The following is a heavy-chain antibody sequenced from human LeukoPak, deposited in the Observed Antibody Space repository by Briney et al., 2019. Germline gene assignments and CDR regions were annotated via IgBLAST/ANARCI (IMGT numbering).Heavy chain of an antibody. CDR1: GYSFTSYW. J-gene: IGHJ1*01. Sequence: GESLKISCKGSGYSFTSYWIGWVRQMPGKGLEWMGIIYPGDSDTRYGPSFQGQVTISADKSISTAYLQWSSLKASDTAMYYCASSTVTTTEYFQHWGQGTLVTVSS. D-gene: IGHD4-17*01. CDR2: IYPGDSDT. V-gene: IGHV5-51*01. CDR3: ASSTVTTTEYFQH.